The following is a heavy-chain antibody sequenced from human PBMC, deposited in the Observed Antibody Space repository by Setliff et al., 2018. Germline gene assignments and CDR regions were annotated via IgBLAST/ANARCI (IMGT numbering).Heavy chain of an antibody. CDR1: GYSFTSYY. J-gene: IGHJ4*02. Sequence: ASVKVSCKASGYSFTSYYMHWVRQAPGQGLEWMGLIHPGGGSSSPAEKFEGRVTMTRDTSTSTVYMELSSLRSDDTAIYFCARAGLASAGRKGIFDHWGQGTLVTVSS. CDR2: IHPGGGSS. D-gene: IGHD6-13*01. V-gene: IGHV1-46*01. CDR3: ARAGLASAGRKGIFDH.